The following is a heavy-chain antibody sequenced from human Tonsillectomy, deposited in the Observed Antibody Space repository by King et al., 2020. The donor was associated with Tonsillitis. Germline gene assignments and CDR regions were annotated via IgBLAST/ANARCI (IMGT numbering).Heavy chain of an antibody. Sequence: VQLQQWGAGLLKPSETLSLTCAVYGGSFSGYYWSWIRQPPGKGLEWIGEINHSGSTNYNPSLKSRVTISVDTSKNQFSLKLSSVTAADTAVYYCARSEYCSSTSCYRAYYYGMDVWGQGTTVTVSS. CDR2: INHSGST. CDR3: ARSEYCSSTSCYRAYYYGMDV. CDR1: GGSFSGYY. V-gene: IGHV4-34*01. D-gene: IGHD2-2*02. J-gene: IGHJ6*02.